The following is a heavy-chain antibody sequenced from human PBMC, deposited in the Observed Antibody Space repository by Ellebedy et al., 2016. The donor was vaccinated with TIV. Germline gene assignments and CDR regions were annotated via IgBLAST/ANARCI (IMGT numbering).Heavy chain of an antibody. Sequence: GESLKISCAASGFDFRSHAMTWFRQAPGKGLEWVSSISSSGATAYYAESVKGRFTFSRDNSKNTLYLQMNNLRAEDTAVYYCAKDQNFRRWPEPVDYWGQGSLVTVSS. V-gene: IGHV3-23*01. CDR1: GFDFRSHA. CDR2: ISSSGATA. CDR3: AKDQNFRRWPEPVDY. J-gene: IGHJ4*02. D-gene: IGHD4-23*01.